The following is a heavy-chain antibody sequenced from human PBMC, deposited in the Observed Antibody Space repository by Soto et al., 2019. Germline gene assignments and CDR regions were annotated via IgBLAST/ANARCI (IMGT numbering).Heavy chain of an antibody. CDR3: ARDPITIFGVTDYYGMDV. Sequence: PGGSLRLSCAASGFTFSSYEMNWVRQAPGKGLEWVSYISSSGSTIYYADFVKGRFTISRDNAKNSLYLQMNSLRAEDTAVYYCARDPITIFGVTDYYGMDVWGQGTTVTVSS. CDR2: ISSSGSTI. D-gene: IGHD3-3*01. CDR1: GFTFSSYE. J-gene: IGHJ6*02. V-gene: IGHV3-48*03.